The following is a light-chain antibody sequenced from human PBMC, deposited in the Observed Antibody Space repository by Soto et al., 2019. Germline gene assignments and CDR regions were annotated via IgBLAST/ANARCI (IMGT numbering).Light chain of an antibody. V-gene: IGLV2-8*01. CDR2: EVI. CDR1: SSDVGGYNY. Sequence: QSLLTQPASACGSPGQSVTISCTGTSSDVGGYNYVSWYQQHPGKAPKLMIYEVIERPSGVPDRFSGSKSSNTASLTVSGLQAEDEADYYCSSYAGSNNFVFGTGTKVTV. CDR3: SSYAGSNNFV. J-gene: IGLJ1*01.